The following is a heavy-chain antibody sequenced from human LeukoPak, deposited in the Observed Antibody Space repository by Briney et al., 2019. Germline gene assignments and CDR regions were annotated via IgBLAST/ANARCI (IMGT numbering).Heavy chain of an antibody. J-gene: IGHJ5*02. CDR2: INHSGST. Sequence: SETLSLTCAVDGGSFSGYYWSWIRQPPGKGLEWIGEINHSGSTNYNPSLKSRVTISVDTSKNQFSLKLSSVTAADTAVYYCARGPQQQLVLWFDPWGQGTLVTVSS. D-gene: IGHD6-13*01. V-gene: IGHV4-34*01. CDR1: GGSFSGYY. CDR3: ARGPQQQLVLWFDP.